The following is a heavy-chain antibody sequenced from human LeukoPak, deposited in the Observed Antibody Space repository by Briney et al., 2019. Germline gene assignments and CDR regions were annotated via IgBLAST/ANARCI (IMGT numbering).Heavy chain of an antibody. V-gene: IGHV5-51*01. Sequence: GESLKISCKGSGYSFTSYWIGWVRQMPGKGLEWMGIIYPGDSDTRYSPSFQGQVTISADKSISTAYLQWSSLKASDTAMYYCARFQTVTTSYYYYGMDVWGQGTTVTVSS. D-gene: IGHD4-17*01. CDR1: GYSFTSYW. CDR3: ARFQTVTTSYYYYGMDV. J-gene: IGHJ6*02. CDR2: IYPGDSDT.